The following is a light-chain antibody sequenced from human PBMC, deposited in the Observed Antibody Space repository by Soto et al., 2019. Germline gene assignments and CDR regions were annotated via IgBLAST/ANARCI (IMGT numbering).Light chain of an antibody. V-gene: IGKV4-1*01. Sequence: DIVMTQSPDSLAVSLGERATINCKSSQSILSTSNNRDYLAWYQQKQGQPPKLLINWASTRLAGVPDRFSGSGSGTDFTLTISGLQAEDVAVYYCQHYYDVPLNFGGGTSVEIK. CDR2: WAS. J-gene: IGKJ4*01. CDR3: QHYYDVPLN. CDR1: QSILSTSNNRDY.